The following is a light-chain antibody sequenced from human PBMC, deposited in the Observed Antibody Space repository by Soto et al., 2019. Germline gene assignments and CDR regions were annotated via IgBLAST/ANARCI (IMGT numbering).Light chain of an antibody. CDR3: HQRQYWPPIT. Sequence: VVLTQSPATLSLSPGERATLSCRTSLSVSVYLDWYQQKPGPAPRLLISDASNRATGIPARFSGSGSGTDFNLTISSLEPEDFAVYYCHQRQYWPPITFGQGTRLEIK. J-gene: IGKJ5*01. CDR2: DAS. V-gene: IGKV3-11*01. CDR1: LSVSVY.